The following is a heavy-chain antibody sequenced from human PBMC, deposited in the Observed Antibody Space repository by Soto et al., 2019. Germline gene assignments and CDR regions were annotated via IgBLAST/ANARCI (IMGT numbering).Heavy chain of an antibody. J-gene: IGHJ4*02. CDR2: IYYSGST. V-gene: IGHV4-39*01. Sequence: SETLSLTCTVSSGSISSSSYHWGWIRQPPGKGLEWIGNIYYSGSTYYNPSLKSRIAISVDTSKNQFSLKLSSVTAADTAVYYCARAGGLGAVAVDYWGQGTLVTVSS. D-gene: IGHD6-19*01. CDR3: ARAGGLGAVAVDY. CDR1: SGSISSSSYH.